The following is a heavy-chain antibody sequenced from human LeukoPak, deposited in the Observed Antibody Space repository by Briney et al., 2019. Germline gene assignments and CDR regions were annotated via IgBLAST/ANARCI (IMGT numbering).Heavy chain of an antibody. CDR2: IYSGGST. D-gene: IGHD2-15*01. CDR3: ARPHCSGGSCYHKYFDY. J-gene: IGHJ4*02. Sequence: GGSLRLSCAASEFSVGSNYMTWVRQAPGKGLEWVSLIYSGGSTYYADSVKGRFTISRDNSKNTLYLQMNSLRAEDTAVYYCARPHCSGGSCYHKYFDYWGQGTLVTVSS. CDR1: EFSVGSNY. V-gene: IGHV3-66*04.